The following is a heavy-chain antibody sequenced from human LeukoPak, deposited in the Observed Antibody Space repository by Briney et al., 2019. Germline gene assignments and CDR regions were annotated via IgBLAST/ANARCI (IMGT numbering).Heavy chain of an antibody. V-gene: IGHV2-70*01. CDR2: IDWDDDK. Sequence: SGPTLVNPTQTLTLTCTFSGFSLSTSGMCVSWIRQPPGKALEWLALIDWDDDKYYSTSLKTRLTISKDTSKNQVVLTMTNMDPVDTATYYCARMLAANGENYFDYWGQGTLVTVSS. J-gene: IGHJ4*02. CDR1: GFSLSTSGMC. D-gene: IGHD3-10*01. CDR3: ARMLAANGENYFDY.